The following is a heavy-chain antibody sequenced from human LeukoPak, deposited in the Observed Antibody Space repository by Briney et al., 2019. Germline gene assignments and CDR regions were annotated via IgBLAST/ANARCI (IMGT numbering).Heavy chain of an antibody. CDR3: ARVSGSSWYYFDY. D-gene: IGHD6-13*01. V-gene: IGHV1-69*04. Sequence: SVKVSCKASGGTFSSYAISWVRQAPGQGIEWMGRIIPILGIANYAQKFQGRVTITADESTSTAYMELSSLRSEDTAVYYCARVSGSSWYYFDYWGQGTLVTVSS. J-gene: IGHJ4*02. CDR2: IIPILGIA. CDR1: GGTFSSYA.